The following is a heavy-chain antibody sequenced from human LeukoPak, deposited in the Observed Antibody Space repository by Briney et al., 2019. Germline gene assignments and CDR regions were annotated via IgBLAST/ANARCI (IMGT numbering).Heavy chain of an antibody. J-gene: IGHJ4*02. Sequence: SPTLSLTCAISGDSISSNVAAWTWLRQSPSRGLEWLGRTYYRSKWYNDYAVSVKSLITINPDTSKNQFSLQLNSVTPEDTAVYYCARQMGHFDFWGQGTLVTVSS. CDR3: ARQMGHFDF. CDR1: GDSISSNVAA. V-gene: IGHV6-1*01. D-gene: IGHD5-24*01. CDR2: TYYRSKWYN.